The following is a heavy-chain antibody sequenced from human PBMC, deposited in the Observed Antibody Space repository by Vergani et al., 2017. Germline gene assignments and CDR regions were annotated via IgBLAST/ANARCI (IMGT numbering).Heavy chain of an antibody. CDR3: ARTRIYYDAGSPDY. V-gene: IGHV4-59*02. J-gene: IGHJ4*02. CDR2: VSFRGDT. Sequence: QVKLQESGPGLVKPSETLSLTCTVSGASVNSYYWSWIRQPPGKGLEWMGYVSFRGDTLYDPAVNGRMTISLNTSSNQFSLYLTSVPAADTAVYYCARTRIYYDAGSPDYWGQGTLVTVSS. D-gene: IGHD1-26*01. CDR1: GASVNSYY.